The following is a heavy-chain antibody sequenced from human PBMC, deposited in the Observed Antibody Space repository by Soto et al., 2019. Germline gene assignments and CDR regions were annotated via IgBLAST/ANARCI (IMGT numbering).Heavy chain of an antibody. D-gene: IGHD1-1*01. Sequence: GGSLRLSCAASAFTFSDYAMNWVRQAPGKGLEWVSQITAGGNTYYADSVKGRFTISRDNSKNTLYLQMNRLRAEDTAVYYCAKGPTATTSRADYWGQGTLVTVSS. J-gene: IGHJ4*02. CDR2: ITAGGNT. V-gene: IGHV3-23*01. CDR3: AKGPTATTSRADY. CDR1: AFTFSDYA.